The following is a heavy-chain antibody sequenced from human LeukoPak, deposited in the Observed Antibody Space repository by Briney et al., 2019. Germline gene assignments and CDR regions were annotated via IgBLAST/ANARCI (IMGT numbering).Heavy chain of an antibody. J-gene: IGHJ4*02. CDR1: GYSLTELS. Sequence: ASVKVSCKVSGYSLTELSLHWVRQAPGKGLEWMGGLDPADGEMIYTQMFQGRITMTEDSSTDTAYMGMSSLRSDDTAVCYCATGRTKWDLLNYWGQGTLVTVSS. CDR2: LDPADGEM. V-gene: IGHV1-24*01. D-gene: IGHD1-26*01. CDR3: ATGRTKWDLLNY.